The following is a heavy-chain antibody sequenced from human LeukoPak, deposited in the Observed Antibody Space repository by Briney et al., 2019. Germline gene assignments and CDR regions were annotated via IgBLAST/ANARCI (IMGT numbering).Heavy chain of an antibody. CDR1: GGSFSGYY. CDR3: ARLGSVGYYNYQYMDI. D-gene: IGHD3-10*01. Sequence: PSETLSLTCAVYGGSFSGYYWSWIRHPPGKGLEWIGEINDIGNTNYDPSLRSRVTISVDTSKNQFSLSLTSATAADTAVYFCARLGSVGYYNYQYMDIWGNGTTVTVSS. CDR2: INDIGNT. J-gene: IGHJ6*03. V-gene: IGHV4-34*01.